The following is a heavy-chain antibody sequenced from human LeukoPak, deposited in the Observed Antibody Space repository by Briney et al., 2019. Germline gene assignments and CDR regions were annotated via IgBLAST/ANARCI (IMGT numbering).Heavy chain of an antibody. D-gene: IGHD4-17*01. V-gene: IGHV3-20*04. CDR1: GFTFDDYD. J-gene: IGHJ4*02. Sequence: GGSLRLSCAASGFTFDDYDMSWVRQAPGKGLEWVSGINWNGGGTGYADSVKGRFTISRDNAKNSLYLQMNSLRAEDTALYYCARVLYGDYPFDYWGQGTLVTVSS. CDR3: ARVLYGDYPFDY. CDR2: INWNGGGT.